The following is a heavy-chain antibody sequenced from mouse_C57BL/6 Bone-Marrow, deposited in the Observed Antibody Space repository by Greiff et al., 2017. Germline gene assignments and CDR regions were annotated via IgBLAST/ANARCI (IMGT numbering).Heavy chain of an antibody. CDR3: ARLLWLRRYAMDY. CDR1: EYEFPSHD. CDR2: INSDGGST. J-gene: IGHJ4*01. V-gene: IGHV5-2*01. Sequence: EVQRVESGGGLVQPGESLKLSCESNEYEFPSHDMSWVRKTPEKRLELVAAINSDGGSTYYPDTMEKRFIISRDNTKKTLYLQMSSLRSEDTALYYGARLLWLRRYAMDYWGQGTSVTVSS. D-gene: IGHD2-2*01.